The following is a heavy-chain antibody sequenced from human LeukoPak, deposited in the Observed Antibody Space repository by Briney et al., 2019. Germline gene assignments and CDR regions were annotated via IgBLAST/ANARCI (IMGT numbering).Heavy chain of an antibody. D-gene: IGHD2-15*01. J-gene: IGHJ3*02. CDR2: ISDSGSAK. CDR3: AREAAPVAAAQPDAVDI. Sequence: GGSLRLSCAASGFTFNSYEMNWVRQAPGKGLEWVSYISDSGSAKYYSDSVKGRFTISRDNAKNSLYLQMNGLRPEDTAVYYCAREAAPVAAAQPDAVDIWGQGTMVTVSS. V-gene: IGHV3-48*03. CDR1: GFTFNSYE.